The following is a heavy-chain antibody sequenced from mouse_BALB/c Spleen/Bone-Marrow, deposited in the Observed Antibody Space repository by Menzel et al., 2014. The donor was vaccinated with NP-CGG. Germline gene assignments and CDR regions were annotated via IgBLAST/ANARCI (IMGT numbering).Heavy chain of an antibody. V-gene: IGHV1S29*02. D-gene: IGHD5-1-1*01. CDR1: GYTFTDYN. Sequence: VQLQQPGLELVKPGASVKISCKASGYTFTDYNMHWVKQSHAKSLEWIGYIYPYNGGTGYNQKFKSKATLNIDNSSSTTYMELRSLTSEDSAVYYCAARFNTAADYWGQGTTVTVSS. CDR3: AARFNTAADY. J-gene: IGHJ2*01. CDR2: IYPYNGGT.